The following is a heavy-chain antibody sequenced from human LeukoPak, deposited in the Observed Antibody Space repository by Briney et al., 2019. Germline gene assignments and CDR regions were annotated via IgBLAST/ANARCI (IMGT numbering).Heavy chain of an antibody. CDR3: AQTTGWPGFDF. J-gene: IGHJ4*02. V-gene: IGHV4-59*08. CDR2: IYNGRST. D-gene: IGHD6-19*01. Sequence: PSETLSLTRSASGASTSSRYWSWIRQSPGRTLEWIGHIYNGRSTKYNPSLTSRDTISVDTSKNQFSLRMTSVTAADTAIYYCAQTTGWPGFDFWGPGALVTVSS. CDR1: GASTSSRY.